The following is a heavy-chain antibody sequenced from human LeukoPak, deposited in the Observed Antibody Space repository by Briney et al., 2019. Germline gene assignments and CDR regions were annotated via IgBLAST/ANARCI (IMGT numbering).Heavy chain of an antibody. J-gene: IGHJ4*02. CDR2: FYFSGTT. Sequence: SETLSLTCTVSGGSISSSSYYWRWIRQPPGKGLEWIGSFYFSGTTYYNPSLKSRVTISVDTSKNQFSLKLSSVTAADTAVYYCARYVVYGSGKYYFDYWGQGTLVTVSS. CDR1: GGSISSSSYY. CDR3: ARYVVYGSGKYYFDY. V-gene: IGHV4-39*01. D-gene: IGHD3-10*01.